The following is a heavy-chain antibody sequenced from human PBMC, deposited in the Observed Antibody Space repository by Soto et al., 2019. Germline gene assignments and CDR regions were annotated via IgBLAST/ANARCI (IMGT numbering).Heavy chain of an antibody. CDR1: GFTFSNYA. J-gene: IGHJ4*02. Sequence: EVQLLESGGGLVQPGGSLRLSCAASGFTFSNYAMSWVRQAPGKGLEWVSSISKSGGGTYYADSVKGRFTISRDNPKNTLYLEMNGLKAEDTAVYSCAKTSSLFDYWGQGTLVTVSS. CDR2: ISKSGGGT. CDR3: AKTSSLFDY. V-gene: IGHV3-23*01. D-gene: IGHD6-13*01.